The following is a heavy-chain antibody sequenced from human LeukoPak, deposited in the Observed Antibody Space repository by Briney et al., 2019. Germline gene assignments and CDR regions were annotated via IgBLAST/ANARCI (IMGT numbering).Heavy chain of an antibody. CDR2: IYHSGST. D-gene: IGHD3-10*01. CDR3: ARVVWFGEVSNFDY. Sequence: SETLSLTCAVSGYSISSGYYWGWIRQPPGKGLEWIGSIYHSGSTYYNPSLKSRVTISVDTSKNQFSLKLSSVTAADTAVYYCARVVWFGEVSNFDYWGQATLVTVSS. V-gene: IGHV4-38-2*01. J-gene: IGHJ4*02. CDR1: GYSISSGYY.